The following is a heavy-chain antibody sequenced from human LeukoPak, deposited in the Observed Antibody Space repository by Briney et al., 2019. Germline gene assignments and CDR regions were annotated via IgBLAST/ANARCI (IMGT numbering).Heavy chain of an antibody. CDR3: ARGQGGPSPDDAFDI. Sequence: SETLSLTCTVSGGSISSGGYYWSWIRQPPGKSLEWIGYIYHSGSTYYNPSLKSRVTISVDRSKNQFSLKLSSVTAADTAVYYCARGQGGPSPDDAFDIWGQGTMVTVSS. CDR2: IYHSGST. J-gene: IGHJ3*02. D-gene: IGHD2-15*01. V-gene: IGHV4-30-2*01. CDR1: GGSISSGGYY.